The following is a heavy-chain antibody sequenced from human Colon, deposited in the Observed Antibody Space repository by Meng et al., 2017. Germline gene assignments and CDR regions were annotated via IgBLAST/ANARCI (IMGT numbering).Heavy chain of an antibody. V-gene: IGHV3-30*01. Sequence: VLLVESGGGVVQPGRSLRLSCVASGFNFNTYAMHWVRQAPGKGLEWVAVISSDANYKYYAASVQGRFSISRDNSENTVYLQMNSLRPEDMSTYYCASSHNLYLVYWGQGTLVTVSS. CDR2: ISSDANYK. D-gene: IGHD1-14*01. CDR3: ASSHNLYLVY. CDR1: GFNFNTYA. J-gene: IGHJ4*02.